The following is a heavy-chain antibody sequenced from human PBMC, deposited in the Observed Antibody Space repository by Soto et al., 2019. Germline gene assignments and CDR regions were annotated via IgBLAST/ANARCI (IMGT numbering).Heavy chain of an antibody. Sequence: ASVKVSCKASGYTFTSYYMHWVRQAPGQGLEWMGIINPSGGSTSYAQKFQGRVTMTRDTSTSTVYMELSSLRSEDTAVYYCARDRRNCSGGSCYRIFDYWGQGTLVTVSS. V-gene: IGHV1-46*03. J-gene: IGHJ4*02. CDR1: GYTFTSYY. CDR2: INPSGGST. CDR3: ARDRRNCSGGSCYRIFDY. D-gene: IGHD2-15*01.